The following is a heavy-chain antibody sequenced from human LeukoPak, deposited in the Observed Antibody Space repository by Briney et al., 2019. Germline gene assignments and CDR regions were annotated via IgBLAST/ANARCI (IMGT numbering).Heavy chain of an antibody. CDR1: GFTFSSYA. CDR3: ARDRVWTVLY. Sequence: GGSLRLSCAASGFTFSSYAMHWVRQAPGKGLEWVAVISYDGSNKYYADSVKGRFTISRDNAKNSLYLQMNSLRAEDTAVYYCARDRVWTVLYWGQGTLVTVSS. V-gene: IGHV3-30-3*01. J-gene: IGHJ4*02. D-gene: IGHD6-13*01. CDR2: ISYDGSNK.